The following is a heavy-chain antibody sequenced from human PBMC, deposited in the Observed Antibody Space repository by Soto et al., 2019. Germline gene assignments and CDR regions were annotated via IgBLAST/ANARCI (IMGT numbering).Heavy chain of an antibody. CDR2: INPGDSES. D-gene: IGHD1-1*01. CDR3: ARNGRSSYGMDI. Sequence: PGESLKISCKGSGYSFPTFWIGWVRQMPGKGLEWMGIINPGDSESRYSPSFQGQVTMSADKSINTAYLQWNSLQATDTAMYYCARNGRSSYGMDIWGQGTTVTVSS. CDR1: GYSFPTFW. J-gene: IGHJ6*02. V-gene: IGHV5-51*01.